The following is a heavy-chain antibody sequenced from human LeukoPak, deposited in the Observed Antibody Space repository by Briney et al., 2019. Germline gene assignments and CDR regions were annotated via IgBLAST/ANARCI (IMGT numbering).Heavy chain of an antibody. CDR3: ARLRWPRGGRSSFDY. V-gene: IGHV5-51*01. CDR1: GYTFTTYW. J-gene: IGHJ4*02. Sequence: GESLKISCKGSGYTFTTYWIGWVRQMPGKGLEWMGIVNPDDSDTIYSPSFQGQVTISAGESITTAYLQWSSLKASDTAMYYCARLRWPRGGRSSFDYWGQGALVTVSS. CDR2: VNPDDSDT. D-gene: IGHD3-10*01.